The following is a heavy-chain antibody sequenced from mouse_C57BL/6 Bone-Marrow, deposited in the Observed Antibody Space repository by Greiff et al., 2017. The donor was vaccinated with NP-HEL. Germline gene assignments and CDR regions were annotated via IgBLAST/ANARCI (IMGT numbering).Heavy chain of an antibody. CDR3: SRYYYGSRGWYFDV. D-gene: IGHD1-1*01. V-gene: IGHV1-72*01. CDR2: IDPNSGGT. Sequence: QVQLQQPGADLVKPGASVKLSCKASGYTFTSYWMHWVKQRPGRGLEWIGRIDPNSGGTKFNEKFKTKATLTVDQPSSTAYMQLSSLTSEDSAVYSCSRYYYGSRGWYFDVWGTGTTVTVSS. CDR1: GYTFTSYW. J-gene: IGHJ1*03.